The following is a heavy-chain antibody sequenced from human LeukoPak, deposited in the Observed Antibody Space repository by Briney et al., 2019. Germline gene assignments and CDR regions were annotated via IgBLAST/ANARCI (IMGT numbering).Heavy chain of an antibody. Sequence: ASVKVSCTASGYTFTGYYMHWVRQAPGQGLEWMGWINPNIGDTKYSQKFQGRVTMTRDTSISTAYMELSRLRSDDTAVYYCATQRGSYLWGTDFDYWGQGTLVTVSS. D-gene: IGHD3-16*01. CDR1: GYTFTGYY. CDR3: ATQRGSYLWGTDFDY. V-gene: IGHV1-2*02. CDR2: INPNIGDT. J-gene: IGHJ4*02.